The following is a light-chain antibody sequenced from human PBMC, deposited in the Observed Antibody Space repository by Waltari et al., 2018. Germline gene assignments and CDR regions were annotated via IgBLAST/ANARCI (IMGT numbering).Light chain of an antibody. V-gene: IGKV3-15*01. CDR1: QSVTTN. J-gene: IGKJ2*01. CDR3: HQYNNWPPNT. CDR2: RAS. Sequence: ETLITQSPTTLSVPPGEKVTLSCRARQSVTTNLAWYQQKPGQAPRLLIYRASTRATGVPARFSGSGSGTEFTLTINALQSEDFAVYYCHQYNNWPPNTFGQGTLLEIK.